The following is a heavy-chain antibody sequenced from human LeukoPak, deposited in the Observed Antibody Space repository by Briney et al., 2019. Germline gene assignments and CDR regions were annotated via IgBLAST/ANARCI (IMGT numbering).Heavy chain of an antibody. CDR3: ARDRNRFGPPPDTSDI. J-gene: IGHJ3*02. D-gene: IGHD2/OR15-2a*01. Sequence: QPGRSLRLSCAASGFTFSSYAVHWVRQAPGKGLDWVALISYDGSKKSYADSVKGRFTISRDNSKNTLYLEMNSLRAEDTALYYCARDRNRFGPPPDTSDIWGQGTMVTVSS. V-gene: IGHV3-30-3*01. CDR2: ISYDGSKK. CDR1: GFTFSSYA.